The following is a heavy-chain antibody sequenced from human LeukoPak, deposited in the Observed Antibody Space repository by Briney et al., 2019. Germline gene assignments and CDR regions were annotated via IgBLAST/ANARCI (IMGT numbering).Heavy chain of an antibody. CDR1: GGTFSSYA. CDR2: IIPIFGTA. J-gene: IGHJ4*02. CDR3: ARDSTAYYGSGSRPIFDY. Sequence: ASVKVSCRASGGTFSSYAISWVRQAPGQGLEWMGGIIPIFGTANYAQKFQGRVTITADESTSTAYMELSSLRPEDTAMYYCARDSTAYYGSGSRPIFDYWGQGTLVTVSS. V-gene: IGHV1-69*13. D-gene: IGHD3-10*01.